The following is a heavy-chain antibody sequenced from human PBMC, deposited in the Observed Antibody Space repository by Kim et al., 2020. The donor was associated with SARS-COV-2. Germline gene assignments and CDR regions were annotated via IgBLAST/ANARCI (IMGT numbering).Heavy chain of an antibody. D-gene: IGHD6-13*01. V-gene: IGHV4-59*01. J-gene: IGHJ6*02. CDR3: ASMAAGYGLDV. CDR2: T. Sequence: THSNPYLKSRVTISVDTSQNQVSRKLNSVTAADTAVYYCASMAAGYGLDVWGQGTTVTVSS.